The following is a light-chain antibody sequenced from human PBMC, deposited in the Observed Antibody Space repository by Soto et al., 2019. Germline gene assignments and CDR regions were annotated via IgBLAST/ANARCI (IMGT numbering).Light chain of an antibody. CDR1: QSVSSSY. CDR2: GAS. CDR3: QQYGRSPYT. V-gene: IGKV3-20*01. J-gene: IGKJ2*01. Sequence: EIVLTQSPGTLSLSPGERATLSCRASQSVSSSYLAWNQQQPGQAPRLIYYGASSRTAGIPDRCSGSASGTYFTLTISRLEPEDFAVYYYQQYGRSPYTFGQGTKLEIK.